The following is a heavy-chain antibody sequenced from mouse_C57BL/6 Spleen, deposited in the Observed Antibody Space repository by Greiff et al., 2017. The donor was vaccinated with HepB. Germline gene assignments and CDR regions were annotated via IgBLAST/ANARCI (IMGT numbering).Heavy chain of an antibody. Sequence: QVQLQQSGAELVRPGSSVKLSCKASGYTFTSYWMQWVKQRPIQGLEWIGNIDPSDSETHYNQKFKDKATLTVDKSSSTAYMQLSSLTSEDSAGYYCARSTVVGGTGYVDYWGQGTTLTVSS. CDR3: ARSTVVGGTGYVDY. J-gene: IGHJ2*01. D-gene: IGHD1-1*01. CDR2: IDPSDSET. V-gene: IGHV1-52*01. CDR1: GYTFTSYW.